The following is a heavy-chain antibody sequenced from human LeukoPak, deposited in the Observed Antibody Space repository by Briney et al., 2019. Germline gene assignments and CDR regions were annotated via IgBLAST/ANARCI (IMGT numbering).Heavy chain of an antibody. D-gene: IGHD1-26*01. CDR2: ISSSSSYI. CDR1: GFTFSSYS. J-gene: IGHJ6*03. V-gene: IGHV3-21*04. CDR3: ARDGYSGSYYRLYYFFMDV. Sequence: GGSLRLSCAASGFTFSSYSMNWVRKAPGKGLEWVSSISSSSSYIYYADPVKGRFPISRDNAKNSLYLQMNSLRGEDTAVYYCARDGYSGSYYRLYYFFMDVGGKGTTVTVSS.